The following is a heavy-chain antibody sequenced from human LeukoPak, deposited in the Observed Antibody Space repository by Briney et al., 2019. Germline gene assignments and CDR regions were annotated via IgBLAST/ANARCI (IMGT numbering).Heavy chain of an antibody. CDR1: GFTVSSYG. Sequence: PGMSLRLYCAASGFTVSSYGMHWVRQAQGKGLEWVAVISYDGSNKYYADSVKGRFTISRDNSKNTLYLQMNSLRAEDTAVYYCAKDSARMGGDGSVYSWGQGTLVTVSS. CDR3: AKDSARMGGDGSVYS. CDR2: ISYDGSNK. D-gene: IGHD1-26*01. J-gene: IGHJ4*02. V-gene: IGHV3-30*18.